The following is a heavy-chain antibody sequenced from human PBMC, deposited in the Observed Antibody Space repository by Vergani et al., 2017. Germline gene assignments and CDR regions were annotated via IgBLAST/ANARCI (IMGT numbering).Heavy chain of an antibody. J-gene: IGHJ4*02. CDR2: ILYDGSNT. V-gene: IGHV3-30*02. D-gene: IGHD6-19*01. CDR1: GFTFSNYG. CDR3: ARDTVTGSRYFDY. Sequence: QVQLVESGGGVVQPGGSLRLSCGASGFTFSNYGMHWVRQAPGKGLEWVTFILYDGSNTYYADSVKGRFTISRDNSKNTLFLQMNSLRPEDTAVYYCARDTVTGSRYFDYWGQGTLVTVSS.